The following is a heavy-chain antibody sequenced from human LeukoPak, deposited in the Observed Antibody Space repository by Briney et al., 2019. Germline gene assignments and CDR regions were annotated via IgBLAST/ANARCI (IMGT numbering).Heavy chain of an antibody. Sequence: GASVNVSCKASVYSFADYHIHWVRQAPGQGLEWMGIINPRGGSTTYAQKFQGRVTMTRDSSANTVSMEVNSLRSDDTAMYYCGRDRFTWGSHHFPEHWGQGTLVTVSS. V-gene: IGHV1-46*01. CDR3: GRDRFTWGSHHFPEH. J-gene: IGHJ1*01. CDR2: INPRGGST. D-gene: IGHD3-16*01. CDR1: VYSFADYH.